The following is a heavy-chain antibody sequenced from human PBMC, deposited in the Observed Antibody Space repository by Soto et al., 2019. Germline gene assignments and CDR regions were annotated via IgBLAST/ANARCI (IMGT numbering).Heavy chain of an antibody. Sequence: LSLPCTVSGGSISSSSYYWGWIRQPPGKGLEWIGSIYYSGSTYYNPSLKSRVTISVDTSKNQFSLKLSSVAAADTAVYYCARALPVAKGGFDPWGQGTLVTVSS. CDR2: IYYSGST. D-gene: IGHD2-2*01. V-gene: IGHV4-39*01. J-gene: IGHJ5*02. CDR1: GGSISSSSYY. CDR3: ARALPVAKGGFDP.